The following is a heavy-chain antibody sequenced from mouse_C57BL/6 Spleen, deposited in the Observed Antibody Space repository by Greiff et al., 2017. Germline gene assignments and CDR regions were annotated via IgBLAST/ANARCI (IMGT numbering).Heavy chain of an antibody. J-gene: IGHJ1*03. CDR1: GFTFSDFY. CDR2: SRNKANDYTT. CDR3: ARDADGFWYFDV. D-gene: IGHD2-3*01. V-gene: IGHV7-1*01. Sequence: EVQVVESGGGLVQSGRSLRLSWATSGFTFSDFYMEWVRQAPGKGLEWIAASRNKANDYTTEYSASVKGRFIVSRDTSQSILYLQMNALRAEDTAIYYCARDADGFWYFDVWGTGTTVTVSS.